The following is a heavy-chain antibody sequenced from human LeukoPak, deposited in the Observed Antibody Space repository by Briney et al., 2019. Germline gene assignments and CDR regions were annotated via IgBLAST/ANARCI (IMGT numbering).Heavy chain of an antibody. Sequence: GGSLRLSCAASGFTFSSYTMNWVRQAPGKGLEWVSSISNSGSYIYYGDSVKGRFTISRANAQNSLFLHMNSLRAEDTAVYYCARDCSSTSAGPFYYYYMDVWGKGTTVTVSS. D-gene: IGHD2-2*01. CDR2: ISNSGSYI. CDR3: ARDCSSTSAGPFYYYYMDV. V-gene: IGHV3-21*01. J-gene: IGHJ6*03. CDR1: GFTFSSYT.